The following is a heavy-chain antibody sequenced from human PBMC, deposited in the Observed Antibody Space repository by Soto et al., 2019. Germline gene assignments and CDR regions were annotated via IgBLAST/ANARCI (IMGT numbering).Heavy chain of an antibody. Sequence: SETLSLTCTVSGGSSSGYYWSWVRQPAGKGLEWVGRIYSDGTTNYSPSLKSRVTMSLDTSKDQFSLHLNSVTAADTAVYYCSRVGCSNSKCYTRGMDVWGQGTTVTVSS. V-gene: IGHV4-4*07. J-gene: IGHJ6*02. D-gene: IGHD2-2*01. CDR1: GGSSSGYY. CDR3: SRVGCSNSKCYTRGMDV. CDR2: IYSDGTT.